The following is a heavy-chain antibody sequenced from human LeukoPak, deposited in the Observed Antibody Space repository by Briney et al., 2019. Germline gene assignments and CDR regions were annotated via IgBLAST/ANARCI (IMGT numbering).Heavy chain of an antibody. CDR2: IYPGDSET. CDR3: ATQVNADTAMALDY. D-gene: IGHD5-18*01. CDR1: GHSFTSYW. V-gene: IGHV5-51*01. Sequence: GESLKISCKDSGHSFTSYWIGWVRQMPGKGLEWMGIIYPGDSETRYSPSFEGQVTISADKSISTAYLQWSSLKVSDTAMYYCATQVNADTAMALDYWGQGTLVTVSS. J-gene: IGHJ4*02.